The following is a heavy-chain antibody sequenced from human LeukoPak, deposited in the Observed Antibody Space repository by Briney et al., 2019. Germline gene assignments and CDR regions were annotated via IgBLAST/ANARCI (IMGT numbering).Heavy chain of an antibody. CDR2: IYYSGST. D-gene: IGHD4-17*01. CDR1: GGSISSGGYY. J-gene: IGHJ6*02. V-gene: IGHV4-31*03. Sequence: SETLSLTCTVSGGSISSGGYYWSWIRQHPGKGLEWIGYIYYSGSTYYNPSLKSRVTISVDTSMNQFSLKLSSVTAADTAVYYCARDRAGYGDLGYYGMDVWGQGTTVTVSS. CDR3: ARDRAGYGDLGYYGMDV.